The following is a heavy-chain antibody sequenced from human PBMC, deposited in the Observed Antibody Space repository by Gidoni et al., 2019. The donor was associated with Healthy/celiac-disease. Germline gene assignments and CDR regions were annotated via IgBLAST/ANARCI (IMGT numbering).Heavy chain of an antibody. CDR1: GGTFSSYA. V-gene: IGHV1-69*06. J-gene: IGHJ5*02. CDR3: TRGPLAGYYDSSGYPT. D-gene: IGHD3-22*01. CDR2: IIPIFGTA. Sequence: QVQLVQSGAEVKKPGSSVKVSCKASGGTFSSYAISWVRQAPGQGLEWMGGIIPIFGTANYAQKFQCRVTITADKSTSTAYMELSSLRSEDTAVYYCTRGPLAGYYDSSGYPTWGQGTLVTVSS.